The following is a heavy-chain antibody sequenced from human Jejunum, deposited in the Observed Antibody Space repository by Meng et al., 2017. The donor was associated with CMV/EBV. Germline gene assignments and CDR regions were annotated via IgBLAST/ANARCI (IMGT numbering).Heavy chain of an antibody. V-gene: IGHV3-30*02. CDR1: SYG. CDR3: AKTETAMASNYYYYGMDV. J-gene: IGHJ6*02. CDR2: IRYDGSNK. D-gene: IGHD5-18*01. Sequence: SYGMHWVRQAPGKGLEWVAFIRYDGSNKDYADSVKGRFTISRDNSKNTLYLQMNSLRAEDTAVYYCAKTETAMASNYYYYGMDVWGQGTTVTVSS.